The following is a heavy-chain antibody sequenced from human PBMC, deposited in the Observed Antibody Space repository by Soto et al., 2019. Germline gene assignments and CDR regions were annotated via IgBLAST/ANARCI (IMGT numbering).Heavy chain of an antibody. Sequence: SETLSLTCTVSGGSISSYYWSWIRQPPGKGLEWIGYIYYSGSTNYIPSLKSRVTISVDTSKNQFSLKLSSVTAADTAVYYCARDATGDSAFDIWGQGTMVTVSS. CDR2: IYYSGST. CDR1: GGSISSYY. D-gene: IGHD7-27*01. J-gene: IGHJ3*02. CDR3: ARDATGDSAFDI. V-gene: IGHV4-59*01.